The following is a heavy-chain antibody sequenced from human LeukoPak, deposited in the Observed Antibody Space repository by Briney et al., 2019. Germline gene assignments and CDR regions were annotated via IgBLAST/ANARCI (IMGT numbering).Heavy chain of an antibody. V-gene: IGHV4-34*01. D-gene: IGHD3-9*01. CDR3: ARGYYDILTGYYSPFFDY. CDR1: GGSFSGYY. Sequence: SETLSLTCAVYGGSFSGYYWSWIRQPPGKGLEWIGEINHSGSTNYNPSLKSRVTISVDTSKNQFSLKLSSVTAADMAVYYCARGYYDILTGYYSPFFDYWGQGTLVTVSS. J-gene: IGHJ4*02. CDR2: INHSGST.